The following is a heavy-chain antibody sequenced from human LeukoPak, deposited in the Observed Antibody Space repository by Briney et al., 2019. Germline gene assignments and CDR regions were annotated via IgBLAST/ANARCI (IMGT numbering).Heavy chain of an antibody. Sequence: PGGSLRLSCAASGFTFSSYAMNWVRQAPGKGLEWVSTISGSGGSTYYADSVKGRFTISRDNSKNTLYLQMNSLRAEDTALYYCARQNVAPASTPAFESWGQGTLSPYP. D-gene: IGHD6-13*01. CDR3: ARQNVAPASTPAFES. J-gene: IGHJ4*02. V-gene: IGHV3-23*01. CDR2: ISGSGGST. CDR1: GFTFSSYA.